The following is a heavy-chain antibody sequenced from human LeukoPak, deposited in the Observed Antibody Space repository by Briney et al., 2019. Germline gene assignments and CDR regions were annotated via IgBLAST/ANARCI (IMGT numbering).Heavy chain of an antibody. Sequence: PGGSLRLSCAPSGFTFSDYYMSWIRQAPGKGLEWVSYISSSGSTRYYADSVKGRFTISRDNAKNSLYLQMNILRAEDTAVYYCAREFMVRGANVGGLHDSVDYWGQGTLVTVSS. D-gene: IGHD3-10*01. CDR1: GFTFSDYY. J-gene: IGHJ4*02. CDR3: AREFMVRGANVGGLHDSVDY. V-gene: IGHV3-11*01. CDR2: ISSSGSTR.